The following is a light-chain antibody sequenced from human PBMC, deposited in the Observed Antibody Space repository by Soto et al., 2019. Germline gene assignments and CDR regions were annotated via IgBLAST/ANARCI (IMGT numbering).Light chain of an antibody. CDR1: QDISNY. V-gene: IGKV1-33*01. CDR3: QQYDNLPIT. CDR2: DAS. J-gene: IGKJ5*01. Sequence: IQMTQSPSSLSASVGDRVTITCQASQDISNYLNRYQQKPGKAPKLLIYDASNLETGVPSRFSGSGSGTDFTFTISSLQPEDIATYYCQQYDNLPITFGQGTRLEIK.